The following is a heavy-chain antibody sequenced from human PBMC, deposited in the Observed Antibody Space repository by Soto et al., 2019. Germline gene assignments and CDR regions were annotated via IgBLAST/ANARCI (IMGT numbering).Heavy chain of an antibody. V-gene: IGHV3-33*01. CDR3: ARDRDHNWNYAYYFDY. J-gene: IGHJ4*02. Sequence: GGSLRLSCAASGFTFSSYGMHWVRQAPGKGLEWVAVIWYDGSNKYYADSVKGRFTISRDNSKNTLYLQMNSLRAEDTAVYYCARDRDHNWNYAYYFDYWGQGTLVTVSS. D-gene: IGHD1-7*01. CDR2: IWYDGSNK. CDR1: GFTFSSYG.